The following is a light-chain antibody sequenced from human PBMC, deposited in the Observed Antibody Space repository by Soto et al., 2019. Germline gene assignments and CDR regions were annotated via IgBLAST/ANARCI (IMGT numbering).Light chain of an antibody. V-gene: IGKV1-33*01. CDR3: QKCDYLPN. J-gene: IGKJ3*01. CDR2: DAS. Sequence: DIQMTQSPSSLSASVGARATLTCQSSHAITSYLNWYQHKPGKAPKLLIYDASSLEAGVPSRISGSGSGTDFTFTISSRQHEDVATDYCQKCDYLPNFGPGTTVYCK. CDR1: HAITSY.